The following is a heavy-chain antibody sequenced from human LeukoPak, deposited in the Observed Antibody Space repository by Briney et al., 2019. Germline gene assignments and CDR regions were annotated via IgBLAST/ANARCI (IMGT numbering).Heavy chain of an antibody. Sequence: ASVKVSCKASGYTFTSYGISWVRQAPGQGLEWMGWISAYNGNTNYAQKLQGRVTMTTDTSTSTAYMELRSLRSDDTAVYYCAREYDYVWGSYRYGTGPPFDYWGQGTLVTVSS. CDR3: AREYDYVWGSYRYGTGPPFDY. J-gene: IGHJ4*02. CDR1: GYTFTSYG. D-gene: IGHD3-16*02. V-gene: IGHV1-18*01. CDR2: ISAYNGNT.